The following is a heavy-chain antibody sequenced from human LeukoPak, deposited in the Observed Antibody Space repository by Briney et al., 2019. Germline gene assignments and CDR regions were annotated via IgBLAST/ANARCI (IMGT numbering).Heavy chain of an antibody. J-gene: IGHJ4*02. Sequence: GGSLRLSCAASGFTFSSYVMHWVRQAPGKGLEWVAFISYDGSNKYYADSVKGRCTISRDNSKNTVYLQMNSLRAEDTAVYYCAKDMDHDYDDYGFDYWGQGTLVTVSS. CDR2: ISYDGSNK. CDR1: GFTFSSYV. CDR3: AKDMDHDYDDYGFDY. D-gene: IGHD4-17*01. V-gene: IGHV3-30*18.